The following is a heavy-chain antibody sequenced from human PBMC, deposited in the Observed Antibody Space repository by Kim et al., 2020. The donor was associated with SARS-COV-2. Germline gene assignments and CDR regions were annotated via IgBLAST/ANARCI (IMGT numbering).Heavy chain of an antibody. V-gene: IGHV4-39*01. J-gene: IGHJ6*03. CDR3: ARLVRFQYSMDV. Sequence: HNPPLKSRFPISLDTSKNPFSLKLSSVTAADTAVYYCARLVRFQYSMDVWGKGTTVTVSS.